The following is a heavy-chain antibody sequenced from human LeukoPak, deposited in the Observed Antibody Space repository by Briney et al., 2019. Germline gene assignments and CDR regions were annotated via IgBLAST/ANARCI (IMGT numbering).Heavy chain of an antibody. J-gene: IGHJ4*02. CDR1: GFTFSNYA. D-gene: IGHD1-26*01. Sequence: GGSLRLSRAASGFTFSNYAMSWVRQAPGKGLEWVSTISATDGDTDYADSVKGRFTISRDNSKNTLYLQMNSLRAEDTAVYYCAKVLRSWWDLIFDYWGQGTLVTVSS. CDR3: AKVLRSWWDLIFDY. CDR2: ISATDGDT. V-gene: IGHV3-23*01.